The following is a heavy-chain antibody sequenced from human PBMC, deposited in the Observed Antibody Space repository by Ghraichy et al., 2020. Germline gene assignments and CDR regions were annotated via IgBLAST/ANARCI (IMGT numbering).Heavy chain of an antibody. CDR1: GDSVSTNSVA. D-gene: IGHD7-27*01. CDR2: TYYRSNWGN. J-gene: IGHJ4*02. CDR3: ARDLTGVSRGIFDY. Sequence: SQTLSLTCAISGDSVSTNSVAWNWIRQSPSRGLEWLGRTYYRSNWGNDYAVSVKSRITINPDTSKNQFSLQLNSVTPEDTAVYYCARDLTGVSRGIFDYWGQGTLVTVSS. V-gene: IGHV6-1*01.